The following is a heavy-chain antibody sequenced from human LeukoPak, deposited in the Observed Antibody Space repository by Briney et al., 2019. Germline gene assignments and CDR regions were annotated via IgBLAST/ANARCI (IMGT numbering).Heavy chain of an antibody. CDR1: GFTFSSYG. Sequence: PGRSLRLSCAASGFTFSSYGMHWVRQAPGKGLEWVAVIWYDGSNKYYADSVKGRFTISRDNSKNTLYLQMNSLRAEDTAVYYCASGCVGATAHVCYWGQGPLVTVSS. CDR3: ASGCVGATAHVCY. CDR2: IWYDGSNK. J-gene: IGHJ4*02. D-gene: IGHD1-26*01. V-gene: IGHV3-33*01.